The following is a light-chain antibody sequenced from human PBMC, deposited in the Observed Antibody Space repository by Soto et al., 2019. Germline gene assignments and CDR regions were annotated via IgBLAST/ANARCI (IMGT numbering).Light chain of an antibody. J-gene: IGKJ5*01. V-gene: IGKV3-11*01. CDR2: NAS. CDR1: QSVSSY. CDR3: QQRSDWPIT. Sequence: IVLTQSPATLSLSPGERATLSCRASQSVSSYLVWYQQKPGQAPRLRIYNASNRATGIPARFSGSGSGTDFTLTISSLETEDFAVYYCQQRSDWPITLGQGTLMEIK.